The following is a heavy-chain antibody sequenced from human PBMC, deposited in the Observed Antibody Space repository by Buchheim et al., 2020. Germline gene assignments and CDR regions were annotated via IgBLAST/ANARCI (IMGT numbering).Heavy chain of an antibody. CDR1: GFTFSSYA. J-gene: IGHJ5*02. Sequence: EVQLLESGGGLVQPGGSLRLSCAASGFTFSSYAMSWVRQAPGKGLEWVSSISGSGTSTFYPDSVKGRFTISRDNSKDTLYLQMNSLRAEDTAVYYCAKDRPCPTCYKNWFDPWGQGTL. CDR3: AKDRPCPTCYKNWFDP. V-gene: IGHV3-23*01. CDR2: ISGSGTST. D-gene: IGHD2-2*01.